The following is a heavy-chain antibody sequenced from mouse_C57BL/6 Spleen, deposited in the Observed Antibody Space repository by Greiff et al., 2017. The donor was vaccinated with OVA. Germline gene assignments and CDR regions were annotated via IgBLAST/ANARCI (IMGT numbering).Heavy chain of an antibody. V-gene: IGHV1-61*01. Sequence: VQLQQPGAELVRPGSSVKLSCKASGYTFTSYWMDWVKQRPGQGLEWIGNIYPSDSETHYNQKFKDKATLTVDKSSSTAYMQLSSLTSEDSAVYYCARGSTVVERAWFAYWGQGTLVTVSA. CDR2: IYPSDSET. D-gene: IGHD1-1*01. CDR3: ARGSTVVERAWFAY. CDR1: GYTFTSYW. J-gene: IGHJ3*01.